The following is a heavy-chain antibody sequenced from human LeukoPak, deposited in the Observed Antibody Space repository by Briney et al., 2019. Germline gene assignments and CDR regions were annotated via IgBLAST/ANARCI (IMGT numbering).Heavy chain of an antibody. D-gene: IGHD4-23*01. Sequence: GGSLRLSCAASGFTFSSYAMSWVRQAPGKGLEWVSAISGSGGSTYYADSVKGRFTISRDNAKNSLYLQMNSLRAEDTAVYYCARVGYGGNALAFDIWGQGTMVTVSS. V-gene: IGHV3-23*01. CDR2: ISGSGGST. CDR1: GFTFSSYA. J-gene: IGHJ3*02. CDR3: ARVGYGGNALAFDI.